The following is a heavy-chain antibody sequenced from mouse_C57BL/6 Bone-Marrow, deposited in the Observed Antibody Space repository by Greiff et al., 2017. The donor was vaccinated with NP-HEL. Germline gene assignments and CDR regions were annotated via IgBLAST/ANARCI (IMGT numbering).Heavy chain of an antibody. Sequence: EVKLVESGGGLVQPGGSLKLSCAASGFTFSDYYMYWVRQTPEKRLEWVAYISNGGGSTYYPDTVKGRFTISRDNAKNTLYLQMSRLKSEDTAMYYCERVYALYYAMDYWGQGTSVTVSS. D-gene: IGHD1-1*01. V-gene: IGHV5-12*01. CDR1: GFTFSDYY. CDR2: ISNGGGST. J-gene: IGHJ4*01. CDR3: ERVYALYYAMDY.